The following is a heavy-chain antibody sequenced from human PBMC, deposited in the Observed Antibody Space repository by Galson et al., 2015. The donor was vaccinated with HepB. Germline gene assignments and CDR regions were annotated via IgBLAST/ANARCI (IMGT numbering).Heavy chain of an antibody. Sequence: SVKVSCKASGYTLTSYDINWVRQATGQGLEWMRWMNPNSGNTGYAQKFQGRVTMTRNTSISTAYMELSSLRSEDTAVYYCARGVQLRYCYYMDVWVKGTTVTVSS. CDR2: MNPNSGNT. V-gene: IGHV1-8*01. CDR1: GYTLTSYD. J-gene: IGHJ6*03. CDR3: ARGVQLRYCYYMDV. D-gene: IGHD5-18*01.